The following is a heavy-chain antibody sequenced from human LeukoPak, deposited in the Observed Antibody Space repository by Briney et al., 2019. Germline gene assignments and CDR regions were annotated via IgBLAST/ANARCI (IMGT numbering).Heavy chain of an antibody. J-gene: IGHJ4*02. Sequence: ASVKVSCKASGYTFTGYYMHWVRQAPGQGLEWMGWINPNSGGTNYAQKFQGRVTMTRDTSITTAYMELSRLRFDDTALYYCARSPHILTGENFDYWGQGTLVTVSS. CDR3: ARSPHILTGENFDY. CDR1: GYTFTGYY. V-gene: IGHV1-2*02. CDR2: INPNSGGT. D-gene: IGHD3-9*01.